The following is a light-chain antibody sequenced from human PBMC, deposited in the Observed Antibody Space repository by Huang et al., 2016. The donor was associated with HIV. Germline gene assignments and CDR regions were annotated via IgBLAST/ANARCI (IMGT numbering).Light chain of an antibody. J-gene: IGKJ1*01. V-gene: IGKV4-1*01. CDR1: QSILYTSNNKNY. Sequence: DIVMTQSPDSLAVSLGERATINCKSGQSILYTSNNKNYLAWYQQKPGQPPNLLIYWASTRESGVPDRFSGSGSATHFTLTISSLQAEDVAVYYCQQYYTTPRTFGQGTKVEI. CDR2: WAS. CDR3: QQYYTTPRT.